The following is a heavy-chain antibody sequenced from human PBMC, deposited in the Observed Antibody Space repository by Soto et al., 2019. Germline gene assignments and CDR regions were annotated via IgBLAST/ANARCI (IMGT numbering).Heavy chain of an antibody. Sequence: SETLSLTCAVYGGSFSGYYWSWIRQPLGKGLEWIGEINHSGSTNYNPSLKSRVTISVDTSKNQFSLKLSSVTAADTAVYYCARGVQLLFNGYNWFDPWGQGTLVTVSS. J-gene: IGHJ5*02. CDR2: INHSGST. V-gene: IGHV4-34*01. CDR1: GGSFSGYY. CDR3: ARGVQLLFNGYNWFDP. D-gene: IGHD2-2*01.